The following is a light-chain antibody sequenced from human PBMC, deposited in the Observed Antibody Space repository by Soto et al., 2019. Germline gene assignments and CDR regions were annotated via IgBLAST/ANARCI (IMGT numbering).Light chain of an antibody. Sequence: QSVLTQPASVSGSPGQSITISCTGTSSDVGGYNYVSWYQHHPGKAPQLVIYEVNNRPSGVSNRFSGSKSGNTASLTISGLQAEDEADYYCSSYTTSYTYVFGFGTKLTVL. J-gene: IGLJ1*01. V-gene: IGLV2-14*01. CDR2: EVN. CDR3: SSYTTSYTYV. CDR1: SSDVGGYNY.